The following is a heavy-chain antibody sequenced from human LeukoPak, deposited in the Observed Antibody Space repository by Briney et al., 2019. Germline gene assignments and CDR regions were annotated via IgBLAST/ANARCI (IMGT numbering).Heavy chain of an antibody. D-gene: IGHD1-26*01. J-gene: IGHJ4*02. CDR2: MNPNSGNT. CDR1: GYTFTSYD. Sequence: ASVTVSCKASGYTFTSYDINWVRQATGQGLEWMGWMNPNSGNTGYAQKFQGRVNMTRNTSISTAYMELSSLRSEDTAVYYCGKGASYYIDYWGQGTLVTVSS. CDR3: GKGASYYIDY. V-gene: IGHV1-8*01.